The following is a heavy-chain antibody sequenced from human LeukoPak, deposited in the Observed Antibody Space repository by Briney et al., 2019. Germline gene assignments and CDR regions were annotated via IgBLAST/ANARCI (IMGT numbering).Heavy chain of an antibody. CDR2: INPSGGST. V-gene: IGHV1-46*01. D-gene: IGHD6-19*01. CDR1: GYTFTSYY. J-gene: IGHJ4*02. Sequence: GASVKVSCKASGYTFTSYYMHWVRQAPGQGLEWMGIINPSGGSTSYAQKFQGRVTMTRDTSTSTVYMELSSLRSEDTAVYYCARGGVWTQQWLVPDRFDYWGQGTLVTVSS. CDR3: ARGGVWTQQWLVPDRFDY.